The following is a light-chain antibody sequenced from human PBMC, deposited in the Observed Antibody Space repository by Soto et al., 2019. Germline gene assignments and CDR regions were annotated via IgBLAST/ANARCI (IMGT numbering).Light chain of an antibody. Sequence: QSALTQPPSASGSPGQSVTISCTGTSSDVGGYNYVSWYQQYPGRAPKLMIYEVTKRPSGVPDRFSGSKSGNTASLTVSGLQAEDEADYCCSSYAASNNLYLVFGGGTKLTVL. CDR2: EVT. J-gene: IGLJ3*02. CDR1: SSDVGGYNY. CDR3: SSYAASNNLYLV. V-gene: IGLV2-8*01.